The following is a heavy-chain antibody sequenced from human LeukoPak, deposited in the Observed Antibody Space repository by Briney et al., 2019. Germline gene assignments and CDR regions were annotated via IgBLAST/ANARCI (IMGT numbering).Heavy chain of an antibody. Sequence: GGSLRLSCAAPGFTFDDYGMNWVRQAPGTGLEWVSGINWNGGSTGYADSVKGRFTASRDNAKNSLYLQMNSLRAEDTALYYCASTIFGGFDPWGQGTLVTVSS. CDR1: GFTFDDYG. D-gene: IGHD3-3*01. CDR3: ASTIFGGFDP. CDR2: INWNGGST. J-gene: IGHJ5*02. V-gene: IGHV3-20*04.